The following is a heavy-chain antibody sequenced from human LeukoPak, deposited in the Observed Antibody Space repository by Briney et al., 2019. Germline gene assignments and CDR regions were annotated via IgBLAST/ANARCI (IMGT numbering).Heavy chain of an antibody. V-gene: IGHV3-21*01. CDR2: ISGSNSYT. Sequence: GGSLRLSCAASGFTFSSYTMHWIRQAPGKGLEWVSSISGSNSYTFYADSVKGRFTVSRDNAKDSLYLQMNSLRAEDTAVYYCARALTTLTYEGYWGQGTLVTVSS. D-gene: IGHD1-1*01. CDR3: ARALTTLTYEGY. CDR1: GFTFSSYT. J-gene: IGHJ4*02.